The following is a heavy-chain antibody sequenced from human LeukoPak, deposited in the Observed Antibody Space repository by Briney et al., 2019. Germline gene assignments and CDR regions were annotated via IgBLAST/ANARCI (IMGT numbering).Heavy chain of an antibody. CDR2: IYYSGST. D-gene: IGHD2-2*01. Sequence: SETLSLTCTVSGGSVSSGSYYWSWIRQPPGKGLEWIGYIYYSGSTNYNPSLKSRVTISVDTSKNQFSLKLSSVTAADTAVYYCARVDCSSTSCYAGRDAFDIWGQGTMVTVSS. CDR3: ARVDCSSTSCYAGRDAFDI. J-gene: IGHJ3*02. CDR1: GGSVSSGSYY. V-gene: IGHV4-61*01.